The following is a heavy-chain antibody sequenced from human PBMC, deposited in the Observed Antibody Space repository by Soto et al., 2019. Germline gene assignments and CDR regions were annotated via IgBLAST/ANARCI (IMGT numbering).Heavy chain of an antibody. CDR1: GFTFSSYA. V-gene: IGHV3-23*01. Sequence: GGSLRLSCAASGFTFSSYAMSWVRQAPGKGLEWVSAISGSGGSTYYADSVKGRFTISRDNSKNTLYLQMNSLRAEDTAVYYCAKDLGDPSSGYYYWDYWGQGTLVTVSS. J-gene: IGHJ4*02. D-gene: IGHD3-22*01. CDR2: ISGSGGST. CDR3: AKDLGDPSSGYYYWDY.